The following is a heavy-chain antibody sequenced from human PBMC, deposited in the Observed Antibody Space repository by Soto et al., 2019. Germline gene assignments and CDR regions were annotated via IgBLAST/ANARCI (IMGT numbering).Heavy chain of an antibody. J-gene: IGHJ4*02. CDR3: VKAVYLLDFDY. Sequence: PGGSLRLSCAASGFTFSSYAMSWVRQAPGKGLEWVSTISGSGDRTYYADSVKGRFTISRDNSKNTLYLQMNSLRTEDTAVYYCVKAVYLLDFDYWGQGTLVTVSS. CDR2: ISGSGDRT. CDR1: GFTFSSYA. V-gene: IGHV3-23*01. D-gene: IGHD2-8*01.